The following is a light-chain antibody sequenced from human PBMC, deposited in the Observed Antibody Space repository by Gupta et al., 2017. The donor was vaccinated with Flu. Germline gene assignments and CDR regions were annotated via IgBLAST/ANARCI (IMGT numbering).Light chain of an antibody. CDR2: GAS. V-gene: IGKV3-15*01. Sequence: ERASLSCRASQSVSSNLAWYQQKPGQPPRLLIYGASTRATGIPARFSGSGSGTEFTLTISSLQSEDFAVYYCQQYNNWPPITFGQGTRLEIK. CDR1: QSVSSN. CDR3: QQYNNWPPIT. J-gene: IGKJ5*01.